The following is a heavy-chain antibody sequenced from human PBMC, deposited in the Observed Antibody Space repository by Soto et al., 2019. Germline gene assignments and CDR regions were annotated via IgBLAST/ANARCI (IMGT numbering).Heavy chain of an antibody. D-gene: IGHD3-16*01. CDR3: ARDIGFDYVN. V-gene: IGHV3-7*01. CDR1: EFNVMSYW. Sequence: GGSLRLSCAVSEFNVMSYWMSWVRQAPGKGLEWVASIKEDGSEIYYLQSVRGRFTISRDSAGNALHLAMNYLSAEDTGVYFCARDIGFDYVNWGQGTLVTVSS. J-gene: IGHJ4*02. CDR2: IKEDGSEI.